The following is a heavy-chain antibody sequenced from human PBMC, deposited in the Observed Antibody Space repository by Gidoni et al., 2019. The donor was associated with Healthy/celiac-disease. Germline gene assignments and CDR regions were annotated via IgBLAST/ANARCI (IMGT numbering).Heavy chain of an antibody. J-gene: IGHJ4*02. CDR2: IYYSWST. CDR1: GGSISSSSYY. Sequence: QLQLQESGPGLVKPSETLSLTCTVSGGSISSSSYYWGWIRQPPGKGLEWIGSIYYSWSTYYNPSLKSPVTISVDTSKNQFSLKLSSVTAADTAVYYCARQGYYYDSSGTFDYWGQGTLVTVSS. V-gene: IGHV4-39*01. CDR3: ARQGYYYDSSGTFDY. D-gene: IGHD3-22*01.